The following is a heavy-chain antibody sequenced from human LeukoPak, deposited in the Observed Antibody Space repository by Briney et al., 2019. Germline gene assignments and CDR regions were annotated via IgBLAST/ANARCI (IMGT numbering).Heavy chain of an antibody. D-gene: IGHD2-15*01. CDR3: ARKTYCSGGRCYGENWFDP. J-gene: IGHJ5*02. CDR1: GGSLSGYH. V-gene: IGHV4-59*08. CDR2: IFYTGNT. Sequence: PSETLSLTCTVTGGSLSGYHWNWIRQSPGKGLEWISNIFYTGNTDYSPSLKSRVTISINTSKNEISLILRSVTAADTAVYYCARKTYCSGGRCYGENWFDPWGQGILVTVSS.